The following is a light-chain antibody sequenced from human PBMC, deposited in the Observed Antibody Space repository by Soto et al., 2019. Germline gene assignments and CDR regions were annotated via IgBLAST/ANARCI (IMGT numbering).Light chain of an antibody. V-gene: IGLV1-47*01. CDR1: GSNIGNNY. Sequence: QSVLTQPPSASGTPGQRVTISCSGSGSNIGNNYVYWYQLLPGTAPKLLIYKSIQRPSEVPDRFSGSKSDTSASLAISGLRSEDEADYYCAAWDDSLRGHVFGSGTKLTVL. J-gene: IGLJ1*01. CDR2: KSI. CDR3: AAWDDSLRGHV.